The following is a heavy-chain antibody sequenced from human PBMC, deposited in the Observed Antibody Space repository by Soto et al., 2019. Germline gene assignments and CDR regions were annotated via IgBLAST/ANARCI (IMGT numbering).Heavy chain of an antibody. CDR3: AKIGGHCSGGSCYPGDY. CDR2: ISGSGGST. CDR1: GFTFSSYA. J-gene: IGHJ4*02. V-gene: IGHV3-23*01. D-gene: IGHD2-15*01. Sequence: EVQLLESGGGLVQPGGSLRLSCAASGFTFSSYAMSWVRQAPGKGLEWVSAISGSGGSTYYADSVKGRFTISRDNSKNTLFLQMNSLRAEDTAVYYCAKIGGHCSGGSCYPGDYWGQGTLVTVSS.